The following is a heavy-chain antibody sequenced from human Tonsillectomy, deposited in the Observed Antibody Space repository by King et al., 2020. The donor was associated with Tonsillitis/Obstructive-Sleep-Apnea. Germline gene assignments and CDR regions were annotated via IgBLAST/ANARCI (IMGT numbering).Heavy chain of an antibody. CDR1: GGSVSSSDYY. CDR3: SRHSRDSSWGDSFYYMDV. D-gene: IGHD6-6*01. CDR2: IYYDGTT. J-gene: IGHJ6*03. Sequence: QLQESGPGLVKPSETLSLTCTVSGGSVSSSDYYWGWIRQPPGKGLEWIATIYYDGTTYYNPPLRSRVTMSVAPSKNQFSLNLNSVTAADTAVYSCSRHSRDSSWGDSFYYMDVWGKGTTVTVSS. V-gene: IGHV4-39*01.